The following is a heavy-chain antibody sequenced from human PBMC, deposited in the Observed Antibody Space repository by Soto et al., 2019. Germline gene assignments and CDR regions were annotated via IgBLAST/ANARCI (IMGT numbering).Heavy chain of an antibody. D-gene: IGHD3-10*01. J-gene: IGHJ6*02. V-gene: IGHV3-21*01. CDR1: GFNFNTYT. Sequence: EVQLVESGGGLVKPGGSLRLSCAASGFNFNTYTMNWVRQAPGKGLEWVSSISSGSSYIYNAASVKGRFAISRDNAKHSLYLRMNSLRAEDTAVYYWARDPVGSARMDVWGQGTTVTVSS. CDR3: ARDPVGSARMDV. CDR2: ISSGSSYI.